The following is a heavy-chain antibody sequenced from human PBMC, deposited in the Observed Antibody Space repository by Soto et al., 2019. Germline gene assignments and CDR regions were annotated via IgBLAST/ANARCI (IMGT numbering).Heavy chain of an antibody. CDR2: IWYDGGNK. D-gene: IGHD3-16*01. Sequence: VQLVESGGGVVQPGRSLRLSCVATGSTFSNYGMHWVRQAPGKGPEWVAVIWYDGGNKDYGESVKGRFNISRDNSKNTLYLDLNSLRSEDTAVYYCARDGGSHGPSYFDSWGQGSLVIVSS. J-gene: IGHJ4*02. CDR1: GSTFSNYG. CDR3: ARDGGSHGPSYFDS. V-gene: IGHV3-33*01.